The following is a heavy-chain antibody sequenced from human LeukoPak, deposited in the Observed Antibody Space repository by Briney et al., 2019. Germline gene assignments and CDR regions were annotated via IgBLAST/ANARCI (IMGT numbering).Heavy chain of an antibody. J-gene: IGHJ4*02. V-gene: IGHV4-4*07. CDR1: GGSINSYY. Sequence: PSETLSLTCSVSGGSINSYYWGWVRQPAGKGLEWIGRIYTIGTTHYSPSLKSRLTMSLDTSKNQFSLKLRSVTAADTAVYYCARNGGSGTYYDGSFDYWGQGTLVTVSS. D-gene: IGHD1-26*01. CDR2: IYTIGTT. CDR3: ARNGGSGTYYDGSFDY.